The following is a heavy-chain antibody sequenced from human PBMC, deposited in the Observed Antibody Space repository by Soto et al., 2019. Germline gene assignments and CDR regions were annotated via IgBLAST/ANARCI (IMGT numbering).Heavy chain of an antibody. J-gene: IGHJ4*02. V-gene: IGHV3-74*01. Sequence: EVQLVESGGDLVKPGGSLRLSCEASGFTFSSNWMHWVRQGPGKGLVWVSRMNPDGSTRGYADSVKGRFTISRDNARNTVFLQMSSLRVEDTAVYYCARGGEVGAGQYYLDDSWGQGTLVTVSS. CDR1: GFTFSSNW. CDR3: ARGGEVGAGQYYLDDS. CDR2: MNPDGSTR. D-gene: IGHD2-21*01.